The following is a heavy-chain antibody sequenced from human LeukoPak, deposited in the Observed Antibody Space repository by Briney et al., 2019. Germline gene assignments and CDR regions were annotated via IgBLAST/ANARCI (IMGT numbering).Heavy chain of an antibody. D-gene: IGHD2-21*01. CDR3: ARDASPAYIIT. CDR2: ISHSGST. Sequence: SETLSLTCTVSGGSISSYYWSWIRQPPGKGLEWIGYISHSGSTYYNPSLKSRVTISVDRSKNHFSLTLSSVTAADTALYYCARDASPAYIITWGQGIQVTVSS. CDR1: GGSISSYY. V-gene: IGHV4-59*12. J-gene: IGHJ5*02.